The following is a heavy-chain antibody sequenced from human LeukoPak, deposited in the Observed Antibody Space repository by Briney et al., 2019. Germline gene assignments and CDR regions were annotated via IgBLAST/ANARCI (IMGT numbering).Heavy chain of an antibody. Sequence: SVKVSCKASGGTFSSYAISWVRQAPGQGLEWMGRIIPILGIANYAQKFQGRVTITADKSTSTAYMELSSLRSEDTAVYYCARDGHYYDIRGAFDIWGQGTMVTVSS. V-gene: IGHV1-69*04. D-gene: IGHD3-22*01. CDR2: IIPILGIA. CDR3: ARDGHYYDIRGAFDI. J-gene: IGHJ3*02. CDR1: GGTFSSYA.